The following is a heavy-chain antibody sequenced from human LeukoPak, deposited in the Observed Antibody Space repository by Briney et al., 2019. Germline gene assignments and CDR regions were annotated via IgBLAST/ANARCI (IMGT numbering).Heavy chain of an antibody. J-gene: IGHJ4*02. D-gene: IGHD3-22*01. CDR3: AQSLGYDSSGYYVFDY. Sequence: PSETLSLTCAVSGGSISSSNWWSWVRQPPGKGLEWIGEIYHSGSTNYNPSLKSRVTISVDKSKNQFSLKLSSVTAADTAVYYCAQSLGYDSSGYYVFDYWGQGTLVTVSS. CDR1: GGSISSSNW. CDR2: IYHSGST. V-gene: IGHV4-4*02.